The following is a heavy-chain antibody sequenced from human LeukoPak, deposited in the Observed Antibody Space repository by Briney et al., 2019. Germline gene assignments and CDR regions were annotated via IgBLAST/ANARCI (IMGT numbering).Heavy chain of an antibody. Sequence: PSETLSLTCTVSGDSTSNFYWNWIRQSPGKGLEWIENIHYSGTSVYNPSLKSRGTISIDTSRRQFFLKLNSVTAADTAVYFCAREGYCSGGSCYFFDYWGQGTLVTVSS. CDR3: AREGYCSGGSCYFFDY. CDR1: GDSTSNFY. D-gene: IGHD2-15*01. J-gene: IGHJ4*02. V-gene: IGHV4-59*12. CDR2: IHYSGTS.